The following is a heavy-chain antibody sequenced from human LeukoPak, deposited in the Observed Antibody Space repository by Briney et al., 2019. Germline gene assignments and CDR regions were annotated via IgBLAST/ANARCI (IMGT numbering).Heavy chain of an antibody. Sequence: PSETLSLTCTVSGYSISSGYYWGWIRQPPGKGLEWIGSIYHSGSTYYNPSLKSRVTISVDTSKNQFSLKLSSVTAADTAVYYCARLQVGSGTYYYYYYMDVWGKGTTVTISS. CDR1: GYSISSGYY. J-gene: IGHJ6*03. V-gene: IGHV4-38-2*02. CDR3: ARLQVGSGTYYYYYYMDV. D-gene: IGHD3-10*01. CDR2: IYHSGST.